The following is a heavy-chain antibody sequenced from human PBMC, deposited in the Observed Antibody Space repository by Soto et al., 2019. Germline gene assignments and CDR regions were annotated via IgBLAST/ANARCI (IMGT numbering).Heavy chain of an antibody. CDR1: GFTFSSYW. J-gene: IGHJ5*02. V-gene: IGHV3-7*01. CDR2: IKPDGSDK. Sequence: EVQLVESGGGLVQPGGSLRVSCAASGFTFSSYWMSWVRQAPGKGLEWVANIKPDGSDKDYVDSVTGRFTISRDNSKNSLDLQMNSLSADDTAVYYCARLNYCTSTICRIGVGDLWGQGTLLTVSS. D-gene: IGHD2-2*01. CDR3: ARLNYCTSTICRIGVGDL.